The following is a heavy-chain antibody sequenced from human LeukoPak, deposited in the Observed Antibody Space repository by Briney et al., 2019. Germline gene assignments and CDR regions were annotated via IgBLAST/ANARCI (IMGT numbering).Heavy chain of an antibody. CDR3: SRSGYYDVLDY. CDR1: GVTFISDA. Sequence: PGGALRLSCAASGVTFISDAMSWGRQAPGKGLEGGSAIIGSGGSTYYADSVKGRFTISRDNYKNTLYLQMNSLRAEDTAVYYCSRSGYYDVLDYWGQGTLVTVSS. J-gene: IGHJ4*02. V-gene: IGHV3-23*01. D-gene: IGHD3-3*01. CDR2: IIGSGGST.